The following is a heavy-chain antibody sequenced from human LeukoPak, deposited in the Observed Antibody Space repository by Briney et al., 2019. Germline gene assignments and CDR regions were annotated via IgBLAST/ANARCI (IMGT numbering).Heavy chain of an antibody. CDR2: ISSDGSNK. J-gene: IGHJ4*02. D-gene: IGHD2-15*01. V-gene: IGHV3-30*04. CDR1: GFTFSSYA. CDR3: ARVHPLDIVVVVAATLDY. Sequence: GGSLRLSCAASGFTFSSYAMSWVRQAPGKGLEWVAVISSDGSNKYYAGSVKGRFTVSRDNSKNTLYLQMNSLRAEDTAVYYCARVHPLDIVVVVAATLDYWGQGTLVTDSS.